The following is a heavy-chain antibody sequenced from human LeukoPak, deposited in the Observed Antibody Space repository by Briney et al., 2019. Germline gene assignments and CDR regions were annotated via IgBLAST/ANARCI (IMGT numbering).Heavy chain of an antibody. J-gene: IGHJ4*02. V-gene: IGHV1-8*02. CDR1: GYTFSSYD. CDR3: ARMAKLSRPLGY. D-gene: IGHD5-24*01. Sequence: ASVKVSCKASGYTFSSYDINWVRQATGQGLEWMGWMNPNSGNTAYAQKFQGRVTMSRDTSISTAYMELSSLRSEDTAVYYCARMAKLSRPLGYWGQGTLVTVSS. CDR2: MNPNSGNT.